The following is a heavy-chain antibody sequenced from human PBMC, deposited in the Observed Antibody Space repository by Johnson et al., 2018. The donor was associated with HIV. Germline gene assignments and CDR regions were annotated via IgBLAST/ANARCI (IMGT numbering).Heavy chain of an antibody. J-gene: IGHJ3*02. CDR1: GFTFSSYA. D-gene: IGHD6-13*01. CDR2: ISGSGSST. V-gene: IGHV3-23*04. CDR3: VKGMDSSSWYAFDI. Sequence: VQLVESGGGLVQPGGSLRLSCAASGFTFSSYAMAWVRQAPGKGLEWVSTISGSGSSTHYADSVTGRFTISRDNSKNTLYLQMNSLRAEDTAIYYCVKGMDSSSWYAFDIWGQGTMVTVSS.